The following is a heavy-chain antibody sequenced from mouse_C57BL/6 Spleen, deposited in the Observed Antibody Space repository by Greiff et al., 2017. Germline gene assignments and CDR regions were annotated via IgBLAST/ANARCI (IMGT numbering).Heavy chain of an antibody. V-gene: IGHV2-5*01. D-gene: IGHD3-2*02. J-gene: IGHJ4*01. CDR1: GFSLTSYG. CDR2: IWRGGST. CDR3: ASSAQATYYAMDY. Sequence: VKLMESGPGLVQPSQSLSITCTVSGFSLTSYGVHWVRQSPGKGLEWLGVIWRGGSTDYNAAFMSRLSITKDNSKSQVFFKMNSLQADDTAIYYCASSAQATYYAMDYWGQGTSVTVSS.